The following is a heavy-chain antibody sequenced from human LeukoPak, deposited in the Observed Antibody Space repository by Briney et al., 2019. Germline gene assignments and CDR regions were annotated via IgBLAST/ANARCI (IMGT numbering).Heavy chain of an antibody. CDR2: IYYSGST. D-gene: IGHD4-17*01. Sequence: SETLSLTCTVSGGSVSSGSYYWSWIRQPPGKGREWIGYIYYSGSTNYNPSLKSRVTISVDTSKNQFSLKLSSVTAADTAVYYCAREGLYGDYVWSLDYWGQGTLVTVSS. CDR1: GGSVSSGSYY. CDR3: AREGLYGDYVWSLDY. V-gene: IGHV4-61*01. J-gene: IGHJ4*02.